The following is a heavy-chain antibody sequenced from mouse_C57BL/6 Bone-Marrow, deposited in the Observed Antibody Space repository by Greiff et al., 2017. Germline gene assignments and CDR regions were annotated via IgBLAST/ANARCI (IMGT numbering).Heavy chain of an antibody. D-gene: IGHD2-1*01. CDR1: GFNIKNSY. J-gene: IGHJ3*01. CDR3: ASYYGNFAWFAY. V-gene: IGHV14-3*01. Sequence: VQLQQSVAELVRPGASVKLSCTASGFNIKNSYMHWVKQRPEQGLEWIGRIDPANGNIKYATKLQGKATITADTSSTTAYLQLSSLTSEDTAIYYSASYYGNFAWFAYWGQGTLVTVSA. CDR2: IDPANGNI.